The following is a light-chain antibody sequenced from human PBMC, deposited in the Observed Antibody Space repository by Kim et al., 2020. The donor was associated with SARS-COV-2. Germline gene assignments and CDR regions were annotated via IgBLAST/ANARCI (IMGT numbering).Light chain of an antibody. CDR3: QQLNSYPLT. CDR2: AAS. J-gene: IGKJ4*01. V-gene: IGKV1-9*01. CDR1: QGIRSY. Sequence: ASIVDIVTIICRASQGIRSYLAWSQQKPAKAPKLLIYAASTLQSGVPSRFSGSGSGPDFTLTISSLQPEDFATYYCQQLNSYPLTFGGGTKVDIK.